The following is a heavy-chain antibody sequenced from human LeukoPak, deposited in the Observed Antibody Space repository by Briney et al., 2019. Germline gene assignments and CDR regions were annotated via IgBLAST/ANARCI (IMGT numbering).Heavy chain of an antibody. Sequence: PGGSLRLSCAASGITFSSYAMNWVRQAPGKGLEWVSAISGSGGSTYYADSVKGRFTISRDNSKNTLYLQMNSLRAEDTAVYYCAKDRGDSSGPTGYWGQGTMVTVSS. D-gene: IGHD3-22*01. V-gene: IGHV3-23*01. J-gene: IGHJ4*02. CDR2: ISGSGGST. CDR1: GITFSSYA. CDR3: AKDRGDSSGPTGY.